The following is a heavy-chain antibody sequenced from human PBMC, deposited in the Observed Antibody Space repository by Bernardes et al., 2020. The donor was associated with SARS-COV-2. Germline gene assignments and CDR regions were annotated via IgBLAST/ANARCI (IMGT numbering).Heavy chain of an antibody. J-gene: IGHJ6*02. Sequence: KVSCNSSGYTFTGYYMHWVRQAPGQGLEWMGWINPNSGGTNYAQKFQGRVTMTRDTSISTAYMELSRLRSDDTAVYYCAIPPTNYDRYGMDVWGQGTTVTVSS. CDR1: GYTFTGYY. D-gene: IGHD3-22*01. CDR3: AIPPTNYDRYGMDV. CDR2: INPNSGGT. V-gene: IGHV1-2*02.